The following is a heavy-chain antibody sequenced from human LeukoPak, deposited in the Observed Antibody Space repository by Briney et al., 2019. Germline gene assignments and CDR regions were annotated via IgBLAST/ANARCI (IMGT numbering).Heavy chain of an antibody. CDR2: ISSSSSTI. Sequence: GGSVRLSCAASGITFSSDSMNWVRQAPGKGLEWVSYISSSSSTIYYADSVKGRFTISRDNSKNTLYLQMNSLRAEDTAVYYCARDPHFTDYDFWSGYFSGYYYGMDVWGQGTTVTVSS. D-gene: IGHD3-3*01. CDR1: GITFSSDS. V-gene: IGHV3-48*01. J-gene: IGHJ6*02. CDR3: ARDPHFTDYDFWSGYFSGYYYGMDV.